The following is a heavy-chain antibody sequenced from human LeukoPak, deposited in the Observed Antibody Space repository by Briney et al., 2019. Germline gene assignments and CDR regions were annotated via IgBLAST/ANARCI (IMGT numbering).Heavy chain of an antibody. Sequence: SQTLSLTCAISGDSVSSNSAAWNWFRQSPSRGLEWLGRTYYRSEWYNDYAVSVKSRITINPDTSKNQFSLQLNSVTPEDTAVYYCTRLNSSSKWFDPWGQGTLVTVSS. D-gene: IGHD6-6*01. J-gene: IGHJ5*02. CDR1: GDSVSSNSAA. CDR2: TYYRSEWYN. V-gene: IGHV6-1*01. CDR3: TRLNSSSKWFDP.